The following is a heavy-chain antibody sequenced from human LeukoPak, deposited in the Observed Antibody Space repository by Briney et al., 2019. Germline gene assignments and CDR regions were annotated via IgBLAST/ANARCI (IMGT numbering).Heavy chain of an antibody. Sequence: GESLKISCKGSGYSFTSYWIGWVRQMPGKGLEWMGIIYPGDSDTRYSPSFQGQVTISADKSISTAYLRWSSLKASDTAMYCCARQSASLGSYYFDYWGQGTLVTVSS. V-gene: IGHV5-51*01. D-gene: IGHD7-27*01. CDR2: IYPGDSDT. CDR3: ARQSASLGSYYFDY. J-gene: IGHJ4*02. CDR1: GYSFTSYW.